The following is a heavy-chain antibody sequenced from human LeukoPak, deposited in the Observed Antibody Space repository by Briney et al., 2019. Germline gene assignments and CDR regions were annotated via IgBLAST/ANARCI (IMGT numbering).Heavy chain of an antibody. Sequence: KVGESLKISCKGSGYSFTSYWISWVRQMPGKGLEWMGRIDPSDSYTNYSPSFQGHVTISADKSISTAYLQWSSLKASDTAMYYCARLPAWGSYRSPYYYYGMDVWGQGTTVTVSS. CDR3: ARLPAWGSYRSPYYYYGMDV. CDR2: IDPSDSYT. V-gene: IGHV5-10-1*01. J-gene: IGHJ6*02. D-gene: IGHD3-16*02. CDR1: GYSFTSYW.